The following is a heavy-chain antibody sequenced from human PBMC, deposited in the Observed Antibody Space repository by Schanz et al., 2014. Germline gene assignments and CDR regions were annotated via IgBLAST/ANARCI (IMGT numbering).Heavy chain of an antibody. J-gene: IGHJ4*02. CDR3: AKSQGSSFDS. CDR2: FNDGGVNK. V-gene: IGHV3-23*01. D-gene: IGHD6-13*01. Sequence: DVQLLESGGGLVEPGGSLRLSCATSGFSLDIFVVSWVRQAPGKGLEWVSSFNDGGVNKYYADSVKGRFTISSDNSKSTLYLQMSSLRAEDTAVYYCAKSQGSSFDSWGQGTLVTVSS. CDR1: GFSLDIFV.